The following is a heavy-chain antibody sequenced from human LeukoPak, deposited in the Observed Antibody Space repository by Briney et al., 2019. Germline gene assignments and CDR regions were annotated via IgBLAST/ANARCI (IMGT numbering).Heavy chain of an antibody. V-gene: IGHV3-64*01. CDR3: ARDGIAGAPTYYFDY. D-gene: IGHD6-19*01. Sequence: GGSLRLSCAASGFTFSSYAMHWVRLAPGKGLEYVSAISSNGGSTYYANSVKGRFTISRDNSKNTLYLQMGSLRAEDMAVYYCARDGIAGAPTYYFDYWGQGTLVTVSS. CDR2: ISSNGGST. J-gene: IGHJ4*02. CDR1: GFTFSSYA.